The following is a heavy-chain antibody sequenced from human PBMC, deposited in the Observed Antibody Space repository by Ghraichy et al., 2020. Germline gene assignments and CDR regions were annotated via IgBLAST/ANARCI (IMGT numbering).Heavy chain of an antibody. CDR2: ISSSSSYI. CDR3: ARDAPDCTNGVCYTDYYYYYGMDV. Sequence: GGSLRLSCAASGFTFSSYSMNWVRQAPGKGLEWVSSISSSSSYIYYADSVKGRFTISRDNAKNSLYLQMNSLRAEDTAVYYCARDAPDCTNGVCYTDYYYYYGMDVWGQGTTVTVSS. V-gene: IGHV3-21*01. J-gene: IGHJ6*02. D-gene: IGHD2-8*01. CDR1: GFTFSSYS.